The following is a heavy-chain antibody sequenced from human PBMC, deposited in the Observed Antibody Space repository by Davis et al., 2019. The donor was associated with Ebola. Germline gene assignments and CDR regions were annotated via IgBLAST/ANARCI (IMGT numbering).Heavy chain of an antibody. D-gene: IGHD3-22*01. J-gene: IGHJ3*02. Sequence: ASVKVSCKASGYTFTSYDINWVRQATGQGLEWMGWMNPNSGNTGYAQKFQGRVTMTRNTSISTAYMELSSLRSEDTAVYYCARAQHYYDSSGYPYDAFDIWGQGTMVTVSS. CDR2: MNPNSGNT. CDR1: GYTFTSYD. CDR3: ARAQHYYDSSGYPYDAFDI. V-gene: IGHV1-8*01.